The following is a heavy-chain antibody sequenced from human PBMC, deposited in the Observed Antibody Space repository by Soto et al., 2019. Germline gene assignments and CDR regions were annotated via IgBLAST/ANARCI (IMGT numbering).Heavy chain of an antibody. CDR3: ARVNYGDYYYGMDV. J-gene: IGHJ6*02. V-gene: IGHV4-59*01. D-gene: IGHD4-17*01. CDR1: GGSINYSY. CDR2: ISYTGSA. Sequence: SETLSLTCTVSGGSINYSYWTWIRQPPGKGLEWIGYISYTGSANYNASLKSRLTISVDTSKNQFSLKLSSVTAADTTLYYCARVNYGDYYYGMDVWGQGTTVTVSS.